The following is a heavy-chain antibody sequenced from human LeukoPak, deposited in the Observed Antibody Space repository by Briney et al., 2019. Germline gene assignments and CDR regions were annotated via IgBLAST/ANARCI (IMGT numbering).Heavy chain of an antibody. D-gene: IGHD5-12*01. Sequence: SETLSLTCTVSGGSISSYYWSWIRQPPGKGLEWIGSIYYSGSTYYNPSLKSRVTISVDTSKNQFSLKLSSVTAADTAVYYCVGGYDLGYWGQGTLVTVSS. V-gene: IGHV4-59*04. CDR3: VGGYDLGY. CDR1: GGSISSYY. CDR2: IYYSGST. J-gene: IGHJ4*02.